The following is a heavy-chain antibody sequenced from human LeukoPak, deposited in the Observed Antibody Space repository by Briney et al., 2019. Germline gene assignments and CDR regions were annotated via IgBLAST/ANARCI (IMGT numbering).Heavy chain of an antibody. CDR1: GGSISSYY. J-gene: IGHJ4*02. CDR2: IYYSGST. Sequence: SETLSLTCTVSGGSISSYYWSWIRQPPGKGLEYIGYIYYSGSTNYNPSLKSRVTISVDTSKNQFSLKLSSVTAADTAVYYCARETGELPYYSDYWGQGTLVTVSS. CDR3: ARETGELPYYSDY. D-gene: IGHD3-10*01. V-gene: IGHV4-59*01.